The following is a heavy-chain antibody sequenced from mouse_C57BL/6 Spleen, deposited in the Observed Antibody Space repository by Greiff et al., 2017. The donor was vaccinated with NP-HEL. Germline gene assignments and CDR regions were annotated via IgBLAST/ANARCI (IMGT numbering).Heavy chain of an antibody. J-gene: IGHJ3*01. V-gene: IGHV2-2*01. CDR3: ARKGDDYDVMFAY. CDR1: GFSLTSYG. Sequence: VKLVESGPGLVQPSQSLSITCTVSGFSLTSYGVHWVRQSPGKGLEWLGVIWSGGSTDSNAAFISRLSISKDNSKSHVFFKMNSLPADDTAIYYCARKGDDYDVMFAYWGQGTLVTVSA. CDR2: IWSGGST. D-gene: IGHD2-4*01.